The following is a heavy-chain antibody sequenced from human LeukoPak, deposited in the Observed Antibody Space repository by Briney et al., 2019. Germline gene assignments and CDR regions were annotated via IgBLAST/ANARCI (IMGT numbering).Heavy chain of an antibody. CDR1: GYTFTSYD. D-gene: IGHD6-13*01. J-gene: IGHJ4*02. CDR3: AREAAAGTFDY. CDR2: MNPNSGNT. Sequence: ASVKVSCKASGYTFTSYDVNWVRQATGQGLEWMGWMNPNSGNTGYAQKFQGRVTITRNTSISTAYMELSSLRSEDTAVYYCAREAAAGTFDYWGQGTLVTVSS. V-gene: IGHV1-8*03.